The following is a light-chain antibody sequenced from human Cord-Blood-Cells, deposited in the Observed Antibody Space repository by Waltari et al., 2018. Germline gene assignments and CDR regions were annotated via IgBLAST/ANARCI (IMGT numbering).Light chain of an antibody. CDR1: ARDLGSYNL. Sequence: QSALPQPASVSGSPGQSIPISCPGTARDLGSYNLVPWYQQPPGKAPKLMIYEGSKRPSGVSNRFSGSKSGNTASLTISGLQAEDEADYYCCSYAGSSSWVFGAGTKVTVL. V-gene: IGLV2-23*01. CDR2: EGS. J-gene: IGLJ3*02. CDR3: CSYAGSSSWV.